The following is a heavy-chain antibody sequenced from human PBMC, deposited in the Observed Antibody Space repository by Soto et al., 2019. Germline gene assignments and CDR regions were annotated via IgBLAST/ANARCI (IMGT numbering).Heavy chain of an antibody. V-gene: IGHV4-30-4*01. CDR2: IYYSGST. CDR1: GGSISSGDYY. J-gene: IGHJ4*02. D-gene: IGHD1-26*01. CDR3: ARARERSPPLYYFDY. Sequence: QVQLQESGPGLVKPSQTLSLTCTVSGGSISSGDYYWSWIRQPPGKGLEWIGYIYYSGSTYYNPSLKSRVPISVDTSKNQFSLKLSSVTAADTAVYYCARARERSPPLYYFDYWGQGTLVTVSS.